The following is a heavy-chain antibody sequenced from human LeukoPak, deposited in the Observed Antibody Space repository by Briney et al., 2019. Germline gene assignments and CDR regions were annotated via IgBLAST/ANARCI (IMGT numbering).Heavy chain of an antibody. CDR3: ANYRKPQGLDY. Sequence: GGSLRLSCAVSRFAFSTYAMTWVRQAPGQGLEYVSTISSNGADTYYADSVKGRFTISGDNSKNTLYLQVTSLRVEDTAVYYCANYRKPQGLDYWGQGTLVTVSS. V-gene: IGHV3-23*01. J-gene: IGHJ4*02. CDR2: ISSNGADT. CDR1: RFAFSTYA. D-gene: IGHD1-14*01.